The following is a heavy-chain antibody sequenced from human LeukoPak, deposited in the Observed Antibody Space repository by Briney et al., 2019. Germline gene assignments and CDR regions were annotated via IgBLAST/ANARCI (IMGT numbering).Heavy chain of an antibody. Sequence: SETLSLTCAVHGVCFSEYDCGGSRQPPRKGLGWSGEINQSGSTNCNPSIKSRVSMSIATSTSQFSLNLKSVTAAATAISYCARYVPVKTRPTRASFDYWGQGILVTVSS. D-gene: IGHD3-10*02. V-gene: IGHV4-34*01. CDR1: GVCFSEYD. J-gene: IGHJ4*02. CDR3: ARYVPVKTRPTRASFDY. CDR2: INQSGST.